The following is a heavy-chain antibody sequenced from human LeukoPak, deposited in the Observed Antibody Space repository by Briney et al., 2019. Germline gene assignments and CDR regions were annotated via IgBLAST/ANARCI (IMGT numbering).Heavy chain of an antibody. D-gene: IGHD3/OR15-3a*01. CDR3: ARERDYYFDY. Sequence: RAGGSLRLSCAASGFTFSSYGMHWVRQAPGKGLEWVAFIRYDGSNKYYADSVKGRFTISRDNSKNTLYLQMNSLRAEDTAVYYCARERDYYFDYWGQGTLVTVSS. J-gene: IGHJ4*02. CDR2: IRYDGSNK. CDR1: GFTFSSYG. V-gene: IGHV3-30*02.